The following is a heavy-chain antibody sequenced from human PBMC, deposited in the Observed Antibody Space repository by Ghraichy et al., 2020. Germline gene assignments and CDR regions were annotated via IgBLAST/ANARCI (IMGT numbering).Heavy chain of an antibody. V-gene: IGHV4-39*01. D-gene: IGHD6-19*01. Sequence: SETLSLTCTVSGGSISSSSCYWGWIRQPPGKGLEWLGSIYYSGSTYYNPSLKSRVTISVDTSKNQFSLKLSSVTAADTAVYYCARHGAVAGTTPRETLINWFDPRGQGTLVTVSS. CDR3: ARHGAVAGTTPRETLINWFDP. J-gene: IGHJ5*02. CDR1: GGSISSSSCY. CDR2: IYYSGST.